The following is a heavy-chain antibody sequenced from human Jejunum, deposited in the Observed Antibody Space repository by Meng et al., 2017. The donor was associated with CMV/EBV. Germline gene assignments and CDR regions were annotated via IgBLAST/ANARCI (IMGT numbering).Heavy chain of an antibody. CDR2: IYWDDDK. V-gene: IGHV2-5*02. D-gene: IGHD2-2*01. J-gene: IGHJ5*02. CDR1: GFSLSTSEVG. CDR3: ALFTRSWFDP. Sequence: LQEYCPTLVNPNQTLRLTCTFSGFSLSTSEVGVGWIRQPPGKALEWLAVIYWDDDKRYSPSLKSRLTITKDTSKNQVVLTLTNMDPVDTATYYCALFTRSWFDPWGQGTLVTVSS.